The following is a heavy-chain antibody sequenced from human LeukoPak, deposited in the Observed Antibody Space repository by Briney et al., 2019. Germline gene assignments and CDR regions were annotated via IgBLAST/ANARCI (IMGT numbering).Heavy chain of an antibody. CDR3: ATYGPLTGDDY. CDR2: IYRGGST. V-gene: IGHV3-53*01. D-gene: IGHD7-27*01. Sequence: GGSLRLSCAASGFTVSSNYMSWVRQAPGKGLEWVSVIYRGGSTYYADSVKGRFSISRDNSKNMLYLQMNGLRAEDTAVYYCATYGPLTGDDYWGQGTLVTVSS. J-gene: IGHJ4*02. CDR1: GFTVSSNY.